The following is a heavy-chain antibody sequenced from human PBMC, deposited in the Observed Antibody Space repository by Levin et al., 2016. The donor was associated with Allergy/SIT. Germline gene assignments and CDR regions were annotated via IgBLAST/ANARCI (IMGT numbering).Heavy chain of an antibody. D-gene: IGHD3-3*01. CDR2: ISYDGSNK. J-gene: IGHJ4*02. CDR3: ARDDYDFWSGSAYSPYFDY. Sequence: WIRQPPGKGLEWVAVISYDGSNKYYADSVKGRFTISRDNSKNTLYLQMNSLRAEDTAVYYCARDDYDFWSGSAYSPYFDYWGQGTLVTVSS. V-gene: IGHV3-30-3*01.